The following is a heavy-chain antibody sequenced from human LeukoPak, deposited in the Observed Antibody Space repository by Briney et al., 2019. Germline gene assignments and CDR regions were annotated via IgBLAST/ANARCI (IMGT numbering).Heavy chain of an antibody. CDR2: IYYSGST. D-gene: IGHD3-3*01. V-gene: IGHV4-59*04. Sequence: SETLSLTCTVSGGSISSYYWSWIRQPPGKGLEWIGYIYYSGSTYYNPSLKSRVTISVDTSKNQFSLKLSSVTAADTAVYYCARRNDFWSGYYWGNFDYWGQGTLVTVSS. J-gene: IGHJ4*02. CDR3: ARRNDFWSGYYWGNFDY. CDR1: GGSISSYY.